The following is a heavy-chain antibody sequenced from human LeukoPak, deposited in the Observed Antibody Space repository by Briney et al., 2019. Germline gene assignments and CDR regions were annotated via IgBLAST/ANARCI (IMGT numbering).Heavy chain of an antibody. CDR3: ARGGIAARPRFDY. CDR2: IYYSGSS. Sequence: SETLSLTCTVSGGSISSYYWSWIRQPPGKGLEWIGYIYYSGSSKYNPSLKNRITISVDTSKNQFSLKLSSVTAADTAVYYCARGGIAARPRFDYWGQGTLVTVSS. V-gene: IGHV4-59*01. J-gene: IGHJ4*02. D-gene: IGHD6-6*01. CDR1: GGSISSYY.